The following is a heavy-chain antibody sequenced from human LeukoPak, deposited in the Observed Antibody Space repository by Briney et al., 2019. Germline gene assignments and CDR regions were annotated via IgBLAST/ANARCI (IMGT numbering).Heavy chain of an antibody. Sequence: SQTLSLTCTVSGGSISSGSYYWSWIRQPAGKGLEWIGRIYTSGSTNYNPSLKSRVTISVDTSKNQFSLKLSSATAADTAVYYRARGSSSWSYYFDYWGQGTLVTVSS. CDR1: GGSISSGSYY. CDR2: IYTSGST. J-gene: IGHJ4*02. CDR3: ARGSSSWSYYFDY. V-gene: IGHV4-61*02. D-gene: IGHD6-13*01.